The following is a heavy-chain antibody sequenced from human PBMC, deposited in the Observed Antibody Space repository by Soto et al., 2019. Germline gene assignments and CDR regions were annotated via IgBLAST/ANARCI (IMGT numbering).Heavy chain of an antibody. D-gene: IGHD6-13*01. CDR1: GFTFSDHY. Sequence: GGSLRLSCAASGFTFSDHYMDWVRQAPGKGLEWVGRTRNKANSYTTEYAASVKGRFTISRDDSKNSLYLQMNSLKTEDTAVYYCAREEYSSSWYRYYYYGMDVWGQGTTVTVSS. CDR3: AREEYSSSWYRYYYYGMDV. J-gene: IGHJ6*02. CDR2: TRNKANSYTT. V-gene: IGHV3-72*01.